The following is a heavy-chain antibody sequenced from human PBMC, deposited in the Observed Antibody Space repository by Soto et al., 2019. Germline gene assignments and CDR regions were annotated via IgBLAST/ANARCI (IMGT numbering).Heavy chain of an antibody. V-gene: IGHV4-59*01. CDR2: IYYSGST. J-gene: IGHJ5*02. D-gene: IGHD1-26*01. CDR3: ARIRGSPLHGNWFDP. CDR1: GGSISSYY. Sequence: KTSETLSLTCTVSGGSISSYYWSWIRQPPGKGLEWIGYIYYSGSTNYNPSLKSRVTISVDTSKNQFSLKLSSVTAADTAVYYCARIRGSPLHGNWFDPWGQGTLVTVSS.